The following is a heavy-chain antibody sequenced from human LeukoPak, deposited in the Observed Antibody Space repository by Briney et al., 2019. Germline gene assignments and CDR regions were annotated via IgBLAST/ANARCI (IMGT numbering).Heavy chain of an antibody. J-gene: IGHJ3*02. CDR1: GFIFDDCA. V-gene: IGHV3-9*01. Sequence: PGRSLRLSCAASGFIFDDCAMHWVRQAPGKGLEWVSGISWNSGSIGYADSVKGRFTISRDNAKNSLYLQMNSLRAEDTALYYCAKDVLRLGELSAPGAFDIWGQGTMVTVSS. CDR2: ISWNSGSI. CDR3: AKDVLRLGELSAPGAFDI. D-gene: IGHD3-16*02.